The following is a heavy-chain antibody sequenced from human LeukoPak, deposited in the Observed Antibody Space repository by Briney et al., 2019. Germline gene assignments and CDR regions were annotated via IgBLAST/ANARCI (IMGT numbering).Heavy chain of an antibody. Sequence: SETLSLTCTVSGGSISSSSYYWGWIRQPPGKGLEWIGGIYYSGSTYYNPSLKSRVTISVDTSKNQFSLKLNSVTAADTAVYYCVREILYCSGGSCYRGPFDNWGQGTLVTVSA. CDR2: IYYSGST. J-gene: IGHJ4*02. V-gene: IGHV4-39*07. D-gene: IGHD2-15*01. CDR1: GGSISSSSYY. CDR3: VREILYCSGGSCYRGPFDN.